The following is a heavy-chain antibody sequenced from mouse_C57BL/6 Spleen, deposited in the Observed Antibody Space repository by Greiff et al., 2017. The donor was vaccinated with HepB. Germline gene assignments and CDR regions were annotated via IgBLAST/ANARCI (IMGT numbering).Heavy chain of an antibody. J-gene: IGHJ4*01. V-gene: IGHV5-9-1*02. CDR3: TRETVPLHYYYGSSPYAMAY. CDR2: ISSGGDDI. D-gene: IGHD1-1*01. CDR1: GFTFSSYA. Sequence: EVQVVESGEGLVKPGGSLKLSCAASGFTFSSYAMSWVRQTPEKRLEWVAYISSGGDDIYYADTVKGRFTFSRDNARNTPYMQMSSLKSEDTAMYNCTRETVPLHYYYGSSPYAMAYWGQGTSVTVSS.